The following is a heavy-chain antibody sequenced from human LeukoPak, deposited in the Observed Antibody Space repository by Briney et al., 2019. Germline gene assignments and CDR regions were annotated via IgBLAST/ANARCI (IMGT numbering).Heavy chain of an antibody. Sequence: GASVKVSCTASGYTFTGYYMHWVRQAPGQGLEWMGWINPNSGGTNYAQKFQGWVTMTRDTSISTAYMELSRLRSDDTAVYYCARAPITMVRGVYYDMDVWGQGTTVTVSS. V-gene: IGHV1-2*04. CDR1: GYTFTGYY. J-gene: IGHJ6*02. CDR3: ARAPITMVRGVYYDMDV. CDR2: INPNSGGT. D-gene: IGHD3-10*01.